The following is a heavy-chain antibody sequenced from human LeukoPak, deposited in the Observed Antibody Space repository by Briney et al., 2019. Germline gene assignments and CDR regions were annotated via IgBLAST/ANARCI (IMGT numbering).Heavy chain of an antibody. CDR2: ISSSGSTI. V-gene: IGHV3-48*03. J-gene: IGHJ6*04. CDR1: GFTFSSYA. D-gene: IGHD3-10*02. Sequence: GGSLRLSCAASGFTFSSYAMSWVRQAPGKGLEWVSYISSSGSTIYYADSVKGRFTISRDNAKDSLYLQMNSLRAEDTAVYYCAELGITMIGGVWGKGTTVTISS. CDR3: AELGITMIGGV.